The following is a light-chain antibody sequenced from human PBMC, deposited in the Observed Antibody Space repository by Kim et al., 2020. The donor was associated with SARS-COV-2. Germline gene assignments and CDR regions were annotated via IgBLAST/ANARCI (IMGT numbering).Light chain of an antibody. CDR3: QSTDSSGSYEL. CDR1: ALPEQY. Sequence: PEQTTRITCSGDALPEQYVYWYQQKPGQAPVLLIYEGSVRPSGVPERFSGSSSETLATLTVSGVQVDDDADYYCQSTDSSGSYELFGGGTRLTVL. J-gene: IGLJ2*01. CDR2: EGS. V-gene: IGLV3-25*03.